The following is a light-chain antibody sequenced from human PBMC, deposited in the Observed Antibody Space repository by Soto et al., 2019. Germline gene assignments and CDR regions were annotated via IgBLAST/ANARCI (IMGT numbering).Light chain of an antibody. Sequence: AIQMTQSPSSLSASVGDRVTMTCRASQGIRNDLSWYQQKPGKAPKLLIYAASTLQSGVQSSFSGSGSETDFTLTISSLQPEDVATYYCLQDYNYPWTFGHGTMVEIK. CDR3: LQDYNYPWT. CDR1: QGIRND. CDR2: AAS. V-gene: IGKV1-6*01. J-gene: IGKJ1*01.